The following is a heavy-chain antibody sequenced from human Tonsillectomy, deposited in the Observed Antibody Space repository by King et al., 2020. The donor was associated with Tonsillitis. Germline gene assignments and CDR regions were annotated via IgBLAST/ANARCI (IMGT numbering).Heavy chain of an antibody. CDR2: IKQDGSET. V-gene: IGHV3-7*03. CDR1: GFTFSSYW. D-gene: IGHD3-16*01. Sequence: VQLVESGGGLVQPGGSLRLSCAASGFTFSSYWMSWVRQTPGKGLEWVANIKQDGSETYYVDSVKGRFTISRDNAKNSLYLQMNSLRAEDPAVYYCAMGDAFDYWGQGTLVTVSS. J-gene: IGHJ4*02. CDR3: AMGDAFDY.